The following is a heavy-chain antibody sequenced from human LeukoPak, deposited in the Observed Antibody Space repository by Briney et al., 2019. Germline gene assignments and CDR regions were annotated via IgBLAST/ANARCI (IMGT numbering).Heavy chain of an antibody. CDR3: ARTGYSSSWYGAGRYWFDP. J-gene: IGHJ5*02. CDR1: GYTFTNYG. Sequence: GASVKVSCKASGYTFTNYGISWVRQAPGQGLEWMGWINVYNGSTIYAQKFQGRVTMTRNTSISTAYMELSSLRSEDTAVYYCARTGYSSSWYGAGRYWFDPWGQGTLVTVSS. CDR2: INVYNGST. V-gene: IGHV1-18*01. D-gene: IGHD6-13*01.